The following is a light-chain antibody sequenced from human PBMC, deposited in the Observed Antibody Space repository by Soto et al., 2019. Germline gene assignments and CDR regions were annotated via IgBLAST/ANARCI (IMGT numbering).Light chain of an antibody. CDR1: QSVDRY. Sequence: EVVLTXSPXXXXLSPGETATLSCRASQSVDRYVAWYQQKVGQAPRLLIYDAYTRATGVGARFTGSGSATDFSLTITSLEPEDFAVYFCQQRGKWPSTFGPGTKVEMK. J-gene: IGKJ2*02. V-gene: IGKV3-11*01. CDR3: QQRGKWPST. CDR2: DAY.